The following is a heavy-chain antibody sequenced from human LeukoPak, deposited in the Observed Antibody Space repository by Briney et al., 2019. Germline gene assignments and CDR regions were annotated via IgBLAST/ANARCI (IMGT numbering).Heavy chain of an antibody. CDR1: GFTFRNYG. CDR3: ARALGSTDVW. D-gene: IGHD2-2*01. V-gene: IGHV3-33*01. Sequence: GRTLRLSCAASGFTFRNYGMHWVRQAPGKGLEWVAVTWYDGKKEHYADSVKGRFTISRDNSKNTLDLQMNSLRAEDTAVYYCARALGSTDVWWGQGTLVTVS. J-gene: IGHJ4*02. CDR2: TWYDGKKE.